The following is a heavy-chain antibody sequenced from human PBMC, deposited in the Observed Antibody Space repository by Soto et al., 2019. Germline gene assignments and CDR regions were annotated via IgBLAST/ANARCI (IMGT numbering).Heavy chain of an antibody. CDR1: GGTCSSYA. CDR3: ARVNYDSSGYYPYGMDV. J-gene: IGHJ6*02. CDR2: IIPIFGTA. D-gene: IGHD3-22*01. Sequence: SVQVSCKASGGTCSSYAISWVLQAPGQGLEWMGGIIPIFGTANYAQKFQGRVTITADESTSTAYMELSSLRSEDTAVYYCARVNYDSSGYYPYGMDVWGQGTTVTVSS. V-gene: IGHV1-69*13.